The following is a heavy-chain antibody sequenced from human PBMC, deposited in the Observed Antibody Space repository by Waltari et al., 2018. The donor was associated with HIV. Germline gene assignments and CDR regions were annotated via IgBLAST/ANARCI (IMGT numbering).Heavy chain of an antibody. CDR3: ARTRVETAMVNFYY. D-gene: IGHD5-18*01. V-gene: IGHV5-51*01. Sequence: EVQLVQSGAEVKKPGESLKISCKASGYSFTGYWIGWVRQMPGKGLEWIGSIYPGDSDTRYSPSFQGQGTSSADKSISTAYLQWSSLKASDTAMYYCARTRVETAMVNFYYWGQGTLVTVSS. CDR1: GYSFTGYW. J-gene: IGHJ4*02. CDR2: IYPGDSDT.